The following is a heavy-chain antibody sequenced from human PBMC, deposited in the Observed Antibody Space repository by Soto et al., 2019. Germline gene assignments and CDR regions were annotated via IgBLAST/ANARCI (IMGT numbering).Heavy chain of an antibody. CDR2: IFPNDDK. J-gene: IGHJ6*02. D-gene: IGHD3-3*01. V-gene: IGHV2-26*01. CDR1: GFSLSNARMG. CDR3: ARWDYDFWSGYYRPFNYYYGLDV. Sequence: GSGPTLVNPTETLTLTCTVSGFSLSNARMGVSWIRQPPGKALEWLAHIFPNDDKSYSTSLKSRLTISKDTSKSQVVLTMTNMDPVDTATYYCARWDYDFWSGYYRPFNYYYGLDVWGQGTTVTVSS.